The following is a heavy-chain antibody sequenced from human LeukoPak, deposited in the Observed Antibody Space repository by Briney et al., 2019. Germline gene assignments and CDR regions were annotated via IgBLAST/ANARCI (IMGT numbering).Heavy chain of an antibody. Sequence: GGSLRLSCAASGFTFSSYAMHWVRQAPGKGLEWVAVISYDGSNKYYADSVKGRFTISRDNSKNALYLQMNSLRAEDTAVYYCARDKDSSSWYYFDYWGQGTLVTVSS. CDR3: ARDKDSSSWYYFDY. CDR2: ISYDGSNK. J-gene: IGHJ4*02. V-gene: IGHV3-30-3*01. D-gene: IGHD6-13*01. CDR1: GFTFSSYA.